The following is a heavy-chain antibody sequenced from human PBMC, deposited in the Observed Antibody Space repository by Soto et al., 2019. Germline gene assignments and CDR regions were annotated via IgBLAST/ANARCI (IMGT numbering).Heavy chain of an antibody. J-gene: IGHJ4*02. V-gene: IGHV3-33*01. CDR3: ARAVGPFDY. CDR2: IWYDGNNK. CDR1: GFPFSAYG. Sequence: QVQLVESGGGVVQPGRSLRLSCAASGFPFSAYGMHWLRQAPGKGLEWVAVIWYDGNNKYYADSVKGRFTISRDNSKNMLYLQMDSLSAEDTALYYCARAVGPFDYWGQGTLVTVSS.